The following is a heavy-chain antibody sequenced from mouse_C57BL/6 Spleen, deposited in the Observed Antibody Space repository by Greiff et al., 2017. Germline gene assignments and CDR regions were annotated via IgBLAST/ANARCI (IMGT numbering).Heavy chain of an antibody. Sequence: VQLQQSGPELVKPGASVKISCKASGYAFSSSWMNWVKQRPGKGLEWIGRIYPGDGDTNYNGKFKGKATLTADKSSSTAYMQLSSLTSEDSAVYFCAREGDYYGSSDGKFDYWGQGTTLTVSS. CDR3: AREGDYYGSSDGKFDY. CDR1: GYAFSSSW. D-gene: IGHD1-1*01. V-gene: IGHV1-82*01. J-gene: IGHJ2*01. CDR2: IYPGDGDT.